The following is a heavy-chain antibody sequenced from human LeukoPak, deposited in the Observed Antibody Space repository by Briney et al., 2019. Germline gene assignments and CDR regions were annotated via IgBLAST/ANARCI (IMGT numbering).Heavy chain of an antibody. CDR2: ISSSGSTI. J-gene: IGHJ4*02. D-gene: IGHD3-3*01. CDR1: GFTFSSYE. Sequence: GGSLRLSRAASGFTFSSYEMNWVRQAPGKGLEWVSYISSSGSTIYYADSVKGRFTISRDNAKNSLYLQMNSLRAEDTAVYYCARNPVLRFLEWSIPPYYFDYWGQGTLVTVSS. V-gene: IGHV3-48*03. CDR3: ARNPVLRFLEWSIPPYYFDY.